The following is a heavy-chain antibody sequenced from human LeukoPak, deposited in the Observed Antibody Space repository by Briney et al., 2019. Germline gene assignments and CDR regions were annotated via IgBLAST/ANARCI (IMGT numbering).Heavy chain of an antibody. CDR3: ARGPSLRFLEWDKKYYFDY. CDR1: GGSISSGGYY. CDR2: INHSGST. V-gene: IGHV4-39*07. D-gene: IGHD3-3*01. Sequence: ASETLSLTCTVSGGSISSGGYYWSWIRQPPGKGLEWIGEINHSGSTNYNPSLKSRVTISVDTSKNQFSLKLSSVTAADTAVYYCARGPSLRFLEWDKKYYFDYWGQGTLVTVSS. J-gene: IGHJ4*02.